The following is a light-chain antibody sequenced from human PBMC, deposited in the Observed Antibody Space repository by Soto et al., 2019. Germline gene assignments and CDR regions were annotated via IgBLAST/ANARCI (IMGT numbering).Light chain of an antibody. J-gene: IGKJ1*01. CDR2: DAS. V-gene: IGKV1-5*01. CDR1: QSIRSW. Sequence: DIQMTQSPSTLSASVGDRVTITCRASQSIRSWLAWYQQKPGKAPRLLIYDASNLQSGVPSRFSGRGSGTEFTLTISSLQPDDFATYYCQQYDSYSWTFGQGTQVDIK. CDR3: QQYDSYSWT.